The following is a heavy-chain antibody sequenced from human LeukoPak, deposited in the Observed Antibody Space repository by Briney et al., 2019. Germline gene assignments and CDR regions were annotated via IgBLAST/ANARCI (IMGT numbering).Heavy chain of an antibody. CDR2: IRYDGSTI. CDR3: AKGENRDSSGYYAS. CDR1: GFTFSSYG. Sequence: PGGSLRLSCVASGFTFSSYGMHWVRQAPGKGLEWVAFIRYDGSTIDYADSVKGRFTISRDNSKNTLYLQMNSLRAEDTAVYYCAKGENRDSSGYYASWGQGTLVTVSS. J-gene: IGHJ5*02. V-gene: IGHV3-30*02. D-gene: IGHD3-22*01.